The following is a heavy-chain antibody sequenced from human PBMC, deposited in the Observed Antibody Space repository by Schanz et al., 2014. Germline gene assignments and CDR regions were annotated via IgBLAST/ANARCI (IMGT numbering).Heavy chain of an antibody. CDR1: GFIFSDHY. CDR3: ASARCFTCPDYWFAP. CDR2: ISSGSSTI. J-gene: IGHJ5*02. Sequence: QVQLVESGGGLVKPGGSLRLSCVVSGFIFSDHYMSWLRQAPGKGLEWISYISSGSSTIHYADSVKGRFTISRDNARNSLFLQMNSLRDEDTAVYYCASARCFTCPDYWFAPGGQGTLVTVSS. D-gene: IGHD3-16*01. V-gene: IGHV3-11*04.